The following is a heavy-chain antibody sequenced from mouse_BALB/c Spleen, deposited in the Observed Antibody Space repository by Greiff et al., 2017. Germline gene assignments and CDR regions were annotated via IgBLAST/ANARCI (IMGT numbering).Heavy chain of an antibody. CDR2: IYPGDGST. CDR1: GYTFTSYY. D-gene: IGHD2-14*01. J-gene: IGHJ3*01. CDR3: ARHWYDEGSFAY. V-gene: IGHV1S56*01. Sequence: QVQLQQSGPELVKPGASVKMSCKASGYTFTSYYIHWVKQRPGQGLEWIGWIYPGDGSTKYNEKFKGKTTLTADKSSSTAYMLLSSLTSEDSAIYFCARHWYDEGSFAYWGQGTLVTVSA.